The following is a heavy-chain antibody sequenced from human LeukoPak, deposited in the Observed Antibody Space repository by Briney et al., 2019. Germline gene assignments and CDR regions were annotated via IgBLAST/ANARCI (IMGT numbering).Heavy chain of an antibody. CDR2: INHSGST. V-gene: IGHV4-34*01. D-gene: IGHD2-2*01. CDR3: ARNVAVVVPAAMRRGIDP. J-gene: IGHJ5*02. Sequence: SETLSLTCAVYGGSFSGYYWSWIRQPPGKGLEWIGEINHSGSTNYNPSLKSRVTISADTSKNQFSLKLSSVTAADTAVYYCARNVAVVVPAAMRRGIDPWGQGTLVTVSS. CDR1: GGSFSGYY.